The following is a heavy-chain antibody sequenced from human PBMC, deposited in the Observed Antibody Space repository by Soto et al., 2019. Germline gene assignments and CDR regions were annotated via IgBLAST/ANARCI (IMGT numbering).Heavy chain of an antibody. CDR2: IYPDDSDT. CDR3: ASSVLVTSTMNYSDL. J-gene: IGHJ4*02. Sequence: GESLKISCQASGYSFSNFWIAWVRQVPGEGLEWLGIIYPDDSDTRYSPSFLGQVTISADKSIKTTYLQWSSLKASDTAIYFCASSVLVTSTMNYSDLWGQGTLVTVSS. D-gene: IGHD2-8*02. V-gene: IGHV5-51*01. CDR1: GYSFSNFW.